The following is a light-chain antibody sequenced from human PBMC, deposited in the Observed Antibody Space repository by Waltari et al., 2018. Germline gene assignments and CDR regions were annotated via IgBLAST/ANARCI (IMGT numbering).Light chain of an antibody. CDR2: ANN. J-gene: IGLJ3*02. CDR1: TSTIGSDI. Sequence: QSVVTQPPSASGTPGQRVTLSCSGSTSTIGSDIVNWYQQFPGTAPKLLIYANNQRPSVVPGRFSASRSGTSASLVISGLQSEDEADYYCATWDASLDTWVFGGGTKVTVL. V-gene: IGLV1-44*01. CDR3: ATWDASLDTWV.